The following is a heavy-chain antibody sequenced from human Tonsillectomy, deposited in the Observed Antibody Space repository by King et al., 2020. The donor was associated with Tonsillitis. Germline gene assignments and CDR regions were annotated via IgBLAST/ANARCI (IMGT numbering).Heavy chain of an antibody. Sequence: VQLVESGGGLVQPGGSLRLSCAASGFTFSSYWMGWVRQAPGKGLAWVANIKQDGSETYYVDSVKGRFTISRDNAKNSLYLQMNSLRADDTAVYYCAREVVTGCDFFDYWGQGTLVTVSS. J-gene: IGHJ4*02. D-gene: IGHD3-9*01. CDR3: AREVVTGCDFFDY. CDR1: GFTFSSYW. CDR2: IKQDGSET. V-gene: IGHV3-7*03.